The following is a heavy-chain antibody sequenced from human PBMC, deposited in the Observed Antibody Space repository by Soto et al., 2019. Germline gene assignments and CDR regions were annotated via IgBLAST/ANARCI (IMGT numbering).Heavy chain of an antibody. CDR1: GGSINNYY. CDR2: IYYTGTS. V-gene: IGHV4-59*01. D-gene: IGHD3-3*01. CDR3: ARFDFWSGPTTGALVY. Sequence: QVQLQESGPGLVRSSETLSLTCTVSGGSINNYYWSWIRQPPGKGLEWIGNIYYTGTSAYSPSLKSRVTMSVDTSKSQFSLKLSSVTAADTAMYYCARFDFWSGPTTGALVYWGQGTLVTVSS. J-gene: IGHJ4*02.